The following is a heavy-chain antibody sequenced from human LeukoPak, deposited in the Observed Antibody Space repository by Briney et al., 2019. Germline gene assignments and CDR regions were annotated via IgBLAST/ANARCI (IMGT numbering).Heavy chain of an antibody. CDR2: IPTSGSAI. V-gene: IGHV3-11*04. CDR1: GFTFSDYY. J-gene: IGHJ6*03. CDR3: AREGRCSRTSCYATYYYMDV. D-gene: IGHD2-2*01. Sequence: GGSLRLTCAASGFTFSDYYVSWIRQAPGKGLEWLSYIPTSGSAIYYADSVKGRFTISRDNAKNSLYLQMNSLRAEDTAMYFCAREGRCSRTSCYATYYYMDVWGRGTTVTVSS.